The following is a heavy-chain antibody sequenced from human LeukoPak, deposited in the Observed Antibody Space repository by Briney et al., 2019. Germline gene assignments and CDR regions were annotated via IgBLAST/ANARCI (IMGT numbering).Heavy chain of an antibody. D-gene: IGHD2-2*01. CDR1: GDSISSGDYY. CDR3: ARVVVVPAATGHAFDI. Sequence: PSETLSLTCTVSGDSISSGDYYWSWIRQPPGKGLEWIGYIYYSGSTYYNPSLKSRVTISVDTSKNQFSLKLSSVTAADTAVYYCARVVVVPAATGHAFDIWGQGTMVTVSS. CDR2: IYYSGST. J-gene: IGHJ3*02. V-gene: IGHV4-30-4*01.